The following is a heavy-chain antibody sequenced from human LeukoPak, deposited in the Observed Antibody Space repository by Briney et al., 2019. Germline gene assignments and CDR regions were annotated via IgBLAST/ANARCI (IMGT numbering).Heavy chain of an antibody. Sequence: GASVKVSCKASGYTFTSYYMHWVRQAPGQGLEWMGIINPSGGSTSYAQKFQGRVTITRNTSISTAYMELSSLRSEDTAVYYCARVLGKFWYYDFWSGSDNWFDPWGQGTLVTVSS. CDR2: INPSGGST. CDR1: GYTFTSYY. CDR3: ARVLGKFWYYDFWSGSDNWFDP. D-gene: IGHD3-3*01. V-gene: IGHV1-46*01. J-gene: IGHJ5*02.